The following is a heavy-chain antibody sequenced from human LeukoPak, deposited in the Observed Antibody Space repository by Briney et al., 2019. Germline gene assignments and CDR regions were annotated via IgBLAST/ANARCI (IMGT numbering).Heavy chain of an antibody. Sequence: ASVKVSGKASGGPFHTYAIRWVRLVPGQGLEWMGRCVPASEISTYAQKVLGRVTITADYSAITGYMELSGLRSHDTATYYCARVGYTRGPLPYGMDVWGQGTTVTV. CDR2: CVPASEIS. CDR3: ARVGYTRGPLPYGMDV. V-gene: IGHV1-69*04. D-gene: IGHD3-16*02. J-gene: IGHJ6*02. CDR1: GGPFHTYA.